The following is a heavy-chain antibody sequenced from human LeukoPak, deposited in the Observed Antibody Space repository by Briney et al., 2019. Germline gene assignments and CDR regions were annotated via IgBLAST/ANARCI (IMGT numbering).Heavy chain of an antibody. CDR1: GYSITSSSW. CDR2: IYHSGTT. D-gene: IGHD2-2*02. CDR3: ARGRYCSSTSCYTGWFDP. Sequence: SDTLSLTCAVSGYSITSSSWWGWIRQPPGKGLEWIGYIYHSGTTYYNPSLQSRVTTSVDTSKNQFSLKLSSVTAADTAVYYCARGRYCSSTSCYTGWFDPWGQGTLVTVSS. V-gene: IGHV4-28*03. J-gene: IGHJ5*02.